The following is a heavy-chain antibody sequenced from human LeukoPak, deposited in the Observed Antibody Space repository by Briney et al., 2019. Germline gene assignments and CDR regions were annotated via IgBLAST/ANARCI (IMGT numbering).Heavy chain of an antibody. J-gene: IGHJ4*02. CDR3: AKDGLGYDFWSGTYFDY. CDR2: ISSISTYI. Sequence: GGSLRLSCAASGFTFSDYSMNWVRQAPGRGLEWVSSISSISTYISYADSVKGRFTISRDNSKNTLYLQMNSLRAEDTAVYYCAKDGLGYDFWSGTYFDYWGQGTLVTVSS. V-gene: IGHV3-21*04. CDR1: GFTFSDYS. D-gene: IGHD3-3*01.